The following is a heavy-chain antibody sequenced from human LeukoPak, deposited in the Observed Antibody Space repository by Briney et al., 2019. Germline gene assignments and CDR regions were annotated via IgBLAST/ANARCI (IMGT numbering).Heavy chain of an antibody. Sequence: SVKVSCKASGGTFSSYAISWVRQAPGQGLEWMGGIIPTFGTANYAQKFQGRVTITADESTSTAYMELSSLRSEDTAVYYCAKGVVAATTSAFDYWGQGTLVTVSS. CDR3: AKGVVAATTSAFDY. CDR1: GGTFSSYA. V-gene: IGHV1-69*13. D-gene: IGHD6-19*01. CDR2: IIPTFGTA. J-gene: IGHJ4*02.